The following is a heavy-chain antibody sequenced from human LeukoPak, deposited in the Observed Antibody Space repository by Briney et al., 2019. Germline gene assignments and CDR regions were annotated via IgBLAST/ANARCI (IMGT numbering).Heavy chain of an antibody. V-gene: IGHV4-61*02. D-gene: IGHD3-22*01. CDR1: GDSISSGDYY. CDR2: ISSSGST. J-gene: IGHJ3*02. Sequence: PSQTLSLTCTVSGDSISSGDYYWSWIRQPAGKGLEWIGRISSSGSTNYNPSLKSRVTISVDTSKNQFSLKLSSVSAADTAVYFCARGPYSYDSSGAFDIWGQGTMVTVSS. CDR3: ARGPYSYDSSGAFDI.